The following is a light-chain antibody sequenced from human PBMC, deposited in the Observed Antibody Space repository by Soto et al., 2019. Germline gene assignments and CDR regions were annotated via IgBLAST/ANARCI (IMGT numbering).Light chain of an antibody. CDR1: QGISNY. Sequence: DIQMTQSPSSLSASVGDRVTITCRARQGISNYLGWFQQKPGQAPKSLIYSASSLQSGVPSKFSGSGSGTDFTLSISSLQPEDSATYYCHQYNSLPLTFGGYTKVEI. J-gene: IGKJ4*01. CDR2: SAS. CDR3: HQYNSLPLT. V-gene: IGKV1-16*02.